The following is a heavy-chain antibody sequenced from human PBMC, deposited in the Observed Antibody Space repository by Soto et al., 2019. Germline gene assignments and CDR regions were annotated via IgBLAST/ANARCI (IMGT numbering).Heavy chain of an antibody. CDR1: GYTFTSYG. CDR3: ARAYYDILTGPKIDY. D-gene: IGHD3-9*01. J-gene: IGHJ4*02. V-gene: IGHV1-18*01. Sequence: ASVKVSCKASGYTFTSYGISWVRQAPGQGLEWMGWISAYNGNTNYAQKLQGRVTMTTDTSTSTAYMELRSLRSDDTAVYYCARAYYDILTGPKIDYWGRGTLVTVSS. CDR2: ISAYNGNT.